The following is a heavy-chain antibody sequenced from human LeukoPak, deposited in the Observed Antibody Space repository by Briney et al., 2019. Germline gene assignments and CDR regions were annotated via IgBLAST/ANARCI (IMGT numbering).Heavy chain of an antibody. J-gene: IGHJ4*02. CDR1: GDSIKSYY. CDR3: ARVRAFTTPPNLTSDY. D-gene: IGHD3-9*01. CDR2: IYNSGST. V-gene: IGHV4-59*01. Sequence: PSETLSLTCTASGDSIKSYYWSWIRQPPGKGLEWIGYIYNSGSTNYNPSLKSRVTLSVDTSKNQFSLKLSSVTAADTAMYYCARVRAFTTPPNLTSDYWGQGTLVTVSS.